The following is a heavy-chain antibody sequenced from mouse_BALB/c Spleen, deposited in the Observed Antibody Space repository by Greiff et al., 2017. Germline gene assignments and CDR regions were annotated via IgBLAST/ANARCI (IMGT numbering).Heavy chain of an antibody. CDR1: GYTFTSYT. Sequence: VQLQQSAAELARPGASVKMSCKASGYTFTSYTMHWVKQRPGQGLEWIGYINPSSGYTEYNQKFKDKTTLTADKSSSTAYMQLSSLTSEDSAVYYCARGDYSALDYWGQGTTLTVSS. CDR2: INPSSGYT. V-gene: IGHV1-4*02. D-gene: IGHD2-4*01. CDR3: ARGDYSALDY. J-gene: IGHJ2*01.